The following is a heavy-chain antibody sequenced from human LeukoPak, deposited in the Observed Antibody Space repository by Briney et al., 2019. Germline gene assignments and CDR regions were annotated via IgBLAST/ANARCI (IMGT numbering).Heavy chain of an antibody. CDR3: ARGRIQLWSDPIDY. J-gene: IGHJ4*02. CDR2: IYYSGST. D-gene: IGHD5-18*01. CDR1: GGSISSSSYY. V-gene: IGHV4-61*01. Sequence: ESSETLSLTCTVSGGSISSSSYYWSWIRQPPGKGLEWIGYIYYSGSTNYNPSLKSRVTISVDTSKNQFSLKLSSVTAADTAVYYCARGRIQLWSDPIDYWGQGTLVTVSS.